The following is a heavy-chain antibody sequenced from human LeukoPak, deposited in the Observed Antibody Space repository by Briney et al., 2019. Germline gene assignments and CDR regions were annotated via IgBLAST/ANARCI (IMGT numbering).Heavy chain of an antibody. Sequence: PSETLSLTCAVYGGSFSGYYWSWIRQPPGKGLEWIGEINHSGSTNYNPSLKSRVTISVDTSKNQFSLKLSSVTAADTAVYYCARGRGLSRRFDPWCQGTLVTVSS. CDR3: ARGRGLSRRFDP. CDR1: GGSFSGYY. V-gene: IGHV4-34*01. D-gene: IGHD6-19*01. J-gene: IGHJ5*02. CDR2: INHSGST.